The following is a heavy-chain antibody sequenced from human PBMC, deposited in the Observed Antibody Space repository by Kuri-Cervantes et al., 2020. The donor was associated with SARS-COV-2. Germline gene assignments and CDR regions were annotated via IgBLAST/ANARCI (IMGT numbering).Heavy chain of an antibody. Sequence: SVKVSCKASGYTFTYYYIHWVRQAPGQGLEWMGGIIPIFGTANYAQKFQGRVTITADESTSTAYMELSSLRSEDTAVYYCARAGWKQQLVRGYYYYYMDVWGKGTTVTVSS. CDR3: ARAGWKQQLVRGYYYYYMDV. J-gene: IGHJ6*03. CDR1: GYTFTYYY. CDR2: IIPIFGTA. V-gene: IGHV1-69*13. D-gene: IGHD6-13*01.